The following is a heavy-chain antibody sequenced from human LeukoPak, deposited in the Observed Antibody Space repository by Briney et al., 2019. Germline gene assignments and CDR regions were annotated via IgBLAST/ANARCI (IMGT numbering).Heavy chain of an antibody. Sequence: GGSLRLSCAASGFTFSSYAMHWVRQAPGKGLEWVAVISYDGSNKYYADSVKGRFTISRDNSKNTLYLQMNSLRAEDTAVYYCAREFPYYMDVWGKGTTVTVSS. CDR1: GFTFSSYA. CDR3: AREFPYYMDV. V-gene: IGHV3-30-3*01. CDR2: ISYDGSNK. J-gene: IGHJ6*03.